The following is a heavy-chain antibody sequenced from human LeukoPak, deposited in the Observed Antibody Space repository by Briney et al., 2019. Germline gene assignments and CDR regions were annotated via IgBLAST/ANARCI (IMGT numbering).Heavy chain of an antibody. V-gene: IGHV3-53*01. CDR1: GFTVSSNY. Sequence: GGSLRLSCAASGFTVSSNYMSWVRQAPGKGLEWVSVIYSGGSTYYADSVKGRFTISRDNSKNTLYLQMNSLRAEDTAVYYCARGIYCSSTSCYTSPYYYYYMDVWGKGTTVTVSS. J-gene: IGHJ6*03. CDR2: IYSGGST. D-gene: IGHD2-2*02. CDR3: ARGIYCSSTSCYTSPYYYYYMDV.